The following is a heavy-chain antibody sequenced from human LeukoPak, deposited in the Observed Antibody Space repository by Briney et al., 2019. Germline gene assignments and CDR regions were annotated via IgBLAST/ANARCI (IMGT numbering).Heavy chain of an antibody. CDR3: AREGFNCGGDCYHFDY. J-gene: IGHJ4*02. Sequence: GGSLRLSCTASGFTFGDYAMSWFRQAPGKGLEWVGFIRSKAYGGTTEYAASVKGRFTISRDDSKSIAYLQMNSLKTEDTAVYYCAREGFNCGGDCYHFDYWGQGTLVTVSS. CDR2: IRSKAYGGTT. V-gene: IGHV3-49*03. CDR1: GFTFGDYA. D-gene: IGHD2-21*02.